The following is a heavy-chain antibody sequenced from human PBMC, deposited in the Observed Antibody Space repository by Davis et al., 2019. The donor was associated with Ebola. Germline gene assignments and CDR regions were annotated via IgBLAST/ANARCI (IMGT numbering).Heavy chain of an antibody. CDR1: GVTVSSNH. D-gene: IGHD3-10*01. CDR2: IYRGGPT. CDR3: AREVGTKVRGVEYYFDY. Sequence: GESLKISCAASGVTVSSNHMSWVRRAPGKGLEWVSVIYRGGPTHYADSVKGRFTISRDNPKNTVYLQMNSLRAEDTAVYYCAREVGTKVRGVEYYFDYWGQGTLVTVSS. V-gene: IGHV3-53*01. J-gene: IGHJ4*02.